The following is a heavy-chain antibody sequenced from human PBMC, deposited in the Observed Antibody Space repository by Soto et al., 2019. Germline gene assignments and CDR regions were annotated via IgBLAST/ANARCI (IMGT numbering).Heavy chain of an antibody. V-gene: IGHV3-23*01. D-gene: IGHD2-2*01. J-gene: IGHJ3*02. CDR2: ISGSGGST. CDR3: AKDGLCDGAFDI. Sequence: EVQLLESGGGLVQPGGSLRLSCAASGFTFSSYAMSWVRQAPGKGLEWVSAISGSGGSTYYADSVKGRFTISRDNSKNTLDLKTNSLRSEDTAVYYVAKDGLCDGAFDIGGQGTMVTFSS. CDR1: GFTFSSYA.